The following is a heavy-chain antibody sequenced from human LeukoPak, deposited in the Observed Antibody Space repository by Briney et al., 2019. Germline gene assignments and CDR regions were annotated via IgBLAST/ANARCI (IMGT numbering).Heavy chain of an antibody. CDR2: MSYDGGNK. Sequence: GGSLRLSCAASGFTFSSYGMHWVRQAPGRGLEWVAVMSYDGGNKYYADSVKGRFTISRDNSKNTLYLQMNSLRAEDTALYYCAKDLGGSGDFWSGYYDYYYQGMDVWGQGTTVTVSS. CDR3: AKDLGGSGDFWSGYYDYYYQGMDV. CDR1: GFTFSSYG. J-gene: IGHJ6*02. V-gene: IGHV3-30*18. D-gene: IGHD3-3*01.